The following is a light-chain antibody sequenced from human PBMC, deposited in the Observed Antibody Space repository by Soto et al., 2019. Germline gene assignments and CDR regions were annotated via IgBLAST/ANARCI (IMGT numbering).Light chain of an antibody. V-gene: IGLV3-1*01. J-gene: IGLJ2*01. CDR2: QDT. CDR1: KLGDKY. CDR3: QAWDTSTVV. Sequence: LTQPASVSVSPGQTASITCSGDKLGDKYACWYQQMPGQSPVLVIFQDTKRPSGIPERFSGSNSGNTATLTISGTQAMDEADYYCQAWDTSTVVFGGGTKLTVL.